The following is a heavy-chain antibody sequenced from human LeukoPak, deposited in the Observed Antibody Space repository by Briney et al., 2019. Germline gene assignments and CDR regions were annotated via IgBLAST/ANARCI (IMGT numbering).Heavy chain of an antibody. J-gene: IGHJ1*01. CDR3: AKSVSGYLEYFQH. D-gene: IGHD5-12*01. CDR1: GFTFSGYA. CDR2: IKGIGGST. V-gene: IGHV3-23*01. Sequence: PGGSLRLSCAASGFTFSGYAMSWVRQAPGKGLEWVSSIKGIGGSTYYADSVTGRFTISRDNSKNTLYLQITSLRADDTAVYYCAKSVSGYLEYFQHWGQGTLVTVSS.